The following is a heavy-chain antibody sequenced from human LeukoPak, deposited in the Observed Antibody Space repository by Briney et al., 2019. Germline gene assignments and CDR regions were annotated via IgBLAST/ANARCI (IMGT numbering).Heavy chain of an antibody. CDR1: GFTFSSSA. V-gene: IGHV3-23*01. CDR3: AKESGSSPGY. Sequence: PGGSLRLACAASGFTFSSSAMSWVRQVPGKGLEWVSGISSSGGSTNYADSVRGRFTISRDNSKNTLYLQMNSLRAEDTAVYYCAKESGSSPGYWGQGTLVTVSS. D-gene: IGHD6-13*01. J-gene: IGHJ4*02. CDR2: ISSSGGST.